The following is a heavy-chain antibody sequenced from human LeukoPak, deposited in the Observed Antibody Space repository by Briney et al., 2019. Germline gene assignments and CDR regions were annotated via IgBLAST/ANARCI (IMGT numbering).Heavy chain of an antibody. Sequence: PGGSLRLSCAASGFTFSSYAMSWVRQAPGKGLEWVSAISGSGGSTYYADSVKGRFTISRDNSNNTLYLQMNSLRAEDTAVYYCAKGRQYQLLSGLDYWGQGTLVTVSS. CDR3: AKGRQYQLLSGLDY. V-gene: IGHV3-23*01. J-gene: IGHJ4*02. CDR2: ISGSGGST. CDR1: GFTFSSYA. D-gene: IGHD2-2*01.